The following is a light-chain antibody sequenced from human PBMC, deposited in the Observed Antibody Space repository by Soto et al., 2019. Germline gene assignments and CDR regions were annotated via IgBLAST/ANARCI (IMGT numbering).Light chain of an antibody. CDR1: HTISSG. CDR3: HQYGSSPET. Sequence: DIPITPSPSTLSGSVGDRVTITCRASHTISSGLAWYQQKPGKAPKLLIYKASTLKSGVPSRFSGSGSGTAFTLTISRLEPEDFAVYYCHQYGSSPETFGQGTKVDIK. J-gene: IGKJ1*01. V-gene: IGKV1-5*03. CDR2: KAS.